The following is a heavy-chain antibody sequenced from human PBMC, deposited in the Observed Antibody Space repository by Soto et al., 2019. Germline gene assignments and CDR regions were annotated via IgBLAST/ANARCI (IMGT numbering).Heavy chain of an antibody. CDR3: ARGNYDSSGYYQGPVDY. J-gene: IGHJ4*02. Sequence: EVQLVESGGGVVRPGGSLRLSCAASGFTFDDYGMSWLSQAPGKGLEWVSGINWNGGSTGYADSVKGRFTISRDNAKNSLYLQMNSLRAEDTALYYCARGNYDSSGYYQGPVDYWGQGTLVTVSS. V-gene: IGHV3-20*04. D-gene: IGHD3-22*01. CDR1: GFTFDDYG. CDR2: INWNGGST.